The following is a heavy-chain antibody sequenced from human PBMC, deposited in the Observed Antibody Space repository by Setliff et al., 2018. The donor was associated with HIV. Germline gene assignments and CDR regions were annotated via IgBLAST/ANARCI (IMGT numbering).Heavy chain of an antibody. D-gene: IGHD1-26*01. CDR2: MNPNSGDT. V-gene: IGHV1-8*03. CDR3: ARGHSHGYGYSGSYGPFDI. Sequence: GASVKVSCKASGYTLTSYEINWVRQATGQGLEWMGWMNPNSGDTGYAQKFQGRVTISTDDSTSTAYMELNSLRSEDTAVYYCARGHSHGYGYSGSYGPFDIWGQGTMVTVSS. CDR1: GYTLTSYE. J-gene: IGHJ3*02.